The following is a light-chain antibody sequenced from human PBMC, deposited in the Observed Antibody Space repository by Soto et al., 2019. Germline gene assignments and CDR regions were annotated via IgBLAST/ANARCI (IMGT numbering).Light chain of an antibody. CDR3: QQYGSSFQNT. CDR2: GAS. V-gene: IGKV3-20*01. CDR1: QTVTSNY. Sequence: EIVLTQSPGTLSLSPVERATLSCRASQTVTSNYLAWYQQKPGQAPRLLIHGASRRATGIPDRFSGSGSGTDFTLTISRLEAEDFAVYYCQQYGSSFQNTFGQGTRLEIK. J-gene: IGKJ5*01.